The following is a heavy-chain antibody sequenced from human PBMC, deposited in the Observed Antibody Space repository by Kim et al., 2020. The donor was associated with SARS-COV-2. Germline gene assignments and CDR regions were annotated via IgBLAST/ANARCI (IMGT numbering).Heavy chain of an antibody. D-gene: IGHD3-16*02. CDR2: IYYSGST. J-gene: IGHJ2*01. CDR3: ARESLYDYVSGSYRQGFDL. CDR1: GGSISSSSYY. Sequence: SETLSLTCTVSGGSISSSSYYWGWIRQPPGKGLEWIGSIYYSGSTYYNPSLKSRVTISVDTSKNQFSLKLSSVTAADTAVYYCARESLYDYVSGSYRQGFDLWGRGTLVTVSS. V-gene: IGHV4-39*07.